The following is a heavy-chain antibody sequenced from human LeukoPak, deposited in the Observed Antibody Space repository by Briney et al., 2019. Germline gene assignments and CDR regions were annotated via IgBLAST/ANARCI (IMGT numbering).Heavy chain of an antibody. J-gene: IGHJ4*02. CDR2: VNPNSGVT. V-gene: IGHV1-2*02. Sequence: ASVTVSCKAFGSTFTGYYMHWVRQAPGQGLEWMGWVNPNSGVTNYAQKFQGRVTMTRDTSISTDYLELSRLRSDDTAVYYCARTDYWGQGTLVTVSS. CDR3: ARTDY. CDR1: GSTFTGYY.